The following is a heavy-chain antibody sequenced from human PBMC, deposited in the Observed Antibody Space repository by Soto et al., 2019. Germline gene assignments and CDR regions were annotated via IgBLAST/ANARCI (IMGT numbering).Heavy chain of an antibody. CDR2: ISYDGSNK. J-gene: IGHJ6*02. V-gene: IGHV3-30*18. D-gene: IGHD6-6*01. CDR3: AKDRESYSSSDTWGILYYYYYGMDV. CDR1: GFTFSSYG. Sequence: GGSLRLSCAASGFTFSSYGMHWVRQAPGKGLEWVAVISYDGSNKYYADSVKGRFTISRDNSKNTLYLQMNSLRAEDTAVYYCAKDRESYSSSDTWGILYYYYYGMDVWGQGTTVTVSS.